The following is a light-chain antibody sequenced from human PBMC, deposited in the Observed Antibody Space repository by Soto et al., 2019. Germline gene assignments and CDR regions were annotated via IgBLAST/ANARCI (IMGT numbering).Light chain of an antibody. V-gene: IGKV3-15*01. Sequence: EIVVTQSPATLSASPGERATLSCRASESVSSLLAWYQQKPGQAPRLLIFDASARATGIPSRFRGSGSGMEFTLTINSLQSEDFAVYYCQQYNYWPFTFGPGTKVDI. CDR1: ESVSSL. CDR3: QQYNYWPFT. CDR2: DAS. J-gene: IGKJ3*01.